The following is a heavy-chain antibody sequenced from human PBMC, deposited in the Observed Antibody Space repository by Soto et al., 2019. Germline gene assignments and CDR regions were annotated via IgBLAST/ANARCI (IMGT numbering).Heavy chain of an antibody. CDR3: ARVPDR. CDR2: IYHSGST. D-gene: IGHD2-2*01. CDR1: GGSLSSGGYS. V-gene: IGHV4-30-2*01. Sequence: QLQLQESGSGLVKPSQTLSLPCAVSGGSLSSGGYSWSWIRQPPGKGLEWIGYIYHSGSTYYHPSLKRRATRPVDTSKNQCALKLSYGTAADTAVYYWARVPDRWGQGTLVTVSS. J-gene: IGHJ5*02.